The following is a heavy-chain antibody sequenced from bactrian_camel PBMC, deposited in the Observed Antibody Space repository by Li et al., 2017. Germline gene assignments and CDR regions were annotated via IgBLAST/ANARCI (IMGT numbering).Heavy chain of an antibody. J-gene: IGHJ6*01. Sequence: HVQLVESGGGLVQPGGSLRLSCVASGFTFRSYAMYWVRQAPGKGLEWVSSVSSGSTTYYADSVKGRFTCSRDNAKNTLYLQLNTLKIEDTAMYYCTTADFLYWGQGTQVTVS. V-gene: IGHV3S1*01. CDR3: TTADFLY. CDR2: SVSSGSTT. CDR1: GFTFRSYA.